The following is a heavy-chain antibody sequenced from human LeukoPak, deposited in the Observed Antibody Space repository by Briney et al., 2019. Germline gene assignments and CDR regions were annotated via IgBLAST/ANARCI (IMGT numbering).Heavy chain of an antibody. V-gene: IGHV3-48*01. D-gene: IGHD3-10*01. CDR1: GFTFSIFS. CDR2: ISSSSSSI. Sequence: PGGSLRLSCAASGFTFSIFSMNWVRQAPGKGLEWVSYISSSSSSIYYADSVKGRFTVSRDNAKNSLYLQTNSLRAEDTAVFYCARARGTMVDAFDIWGQGTMVTVSS. CDR3: ARARGTMVDAFDI. J-gene: IGHJ3*02.